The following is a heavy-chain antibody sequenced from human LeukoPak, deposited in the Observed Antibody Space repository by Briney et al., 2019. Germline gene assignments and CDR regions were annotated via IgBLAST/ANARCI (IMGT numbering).Heavy chain of an antibody. V-gene: IGHV3-30*14. CDR2: ISCDGSNK. D-gene: IGHD2-2*01. J-gene: IGHJ6*02. CDR3: AREDCSSTSCQGGMDV. CDR1: GFTFSSYA. Sequence: PGRSLRLSCAASGFTFSSYAMHWVRQAPGKGLEWVAVISCDGSNKYYADSVKGRFTISRDNSKNTLYLQMNSLRAEDTAVYYCAREDCSSTSCQGGMDVWGQGTTVTVSS.